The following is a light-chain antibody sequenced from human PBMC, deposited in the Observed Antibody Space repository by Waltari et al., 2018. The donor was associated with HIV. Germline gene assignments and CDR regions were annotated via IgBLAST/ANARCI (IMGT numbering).Light chain of an antibody. V-gene: IGLV1-44*01. J-gene: IGLJ2*01. CDR3: ATWDDGLVRVV. Sequence: QSVLTQPPSVSGTPGQRVTISCSGSSSHIGSTIVNSYRQLPGMAPQLLIYNDYERPSGVSDRFSGFDSGTSASLAISGLQFDDEADYYCATWDDGLVRVVFGGGTKLTVV. CDR1: SSHIGSTI. CDR2: NDY.